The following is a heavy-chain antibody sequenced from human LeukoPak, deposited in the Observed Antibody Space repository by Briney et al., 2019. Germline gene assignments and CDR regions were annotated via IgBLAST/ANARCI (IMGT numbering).Heavy chain of an antibody. J-gene: IGHJ3*02. CDR3: ASGLNNDAFDI. Sequence: ASVRVSCKASGYTFTSYYMHWVRQAPGQGLEWMRIINPSGGSTSYAQKFQGRVTMTRDTSTSTVYMELSSLRSEDTAVYYCASGLNNDAFDIWGQGTMVTVSS. CDR2: INPSGGST. CDR1: GYTFTSYY. D-gene: IGHD4/OR15-4a*01. V-gene: IGHV1-46*01.